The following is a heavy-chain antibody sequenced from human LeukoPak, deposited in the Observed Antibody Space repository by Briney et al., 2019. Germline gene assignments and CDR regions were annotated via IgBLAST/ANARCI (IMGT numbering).Heavy chain of an antibody. Sequence: ASVKVSCKVSGYTLTELSMHWVRQAPGKGLEWMGGFDPEDGETIYAQKFQGRVTMTEDTSTDTAYMELSSLRAEDTAVYYCAKGRDWDYYSYAMDVWGQGTTVTVSS. CDR3: AKGRDWDYYSYAMDV. CDR2: FDPEDGET. CDR1: GYTLTELS. D-gene: IGHD2-21*02. J-gene: IGHJ6*02. V-gene: IGHV1-24*01.